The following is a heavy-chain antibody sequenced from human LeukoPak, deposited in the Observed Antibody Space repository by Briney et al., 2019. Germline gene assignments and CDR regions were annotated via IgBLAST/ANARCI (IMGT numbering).Heavy chain of an antibody. D-gene: IGHD4-23*01. CDR2: IYYSGST. CDR3: ARPKRDDVGNSFYYYGMDV. Sequence: SETLTLTCTVSGGSISPYYWNWIRQPPGKGLEWIGYIYYSGSTNYNPSLKSRVTISIDTSKNQFSLKLSSVIAADTAVYYCARPKRDDVGNSFYYYGMDVWGQGTAVTVSS. V-gene: IGHV4-59*01. CDR1: GGSISPYY. J-gene: IGHJ6*02.